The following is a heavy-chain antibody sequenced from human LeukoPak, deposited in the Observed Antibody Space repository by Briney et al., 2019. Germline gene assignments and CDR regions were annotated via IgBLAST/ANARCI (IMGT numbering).Heavy chain of an antibody. CDR2: INTYNGNT. D-gene: IGHD1-26*01. CDR1: GYTFTGYY. V-gene: IGHV1-18*04. Sequence: ASVKVSCKASGYTFTGYYMHWMRQAPGQGLEWMGWINTYNGNTNYAQKLQGSVTITTDTSTSTAYMELRSLRSDDTAVFYCARDLVDGVGAPGAYWGQGALVTVSS. J-gene: IGHJ4*02. CDR3: ARDLVDGVGAPGAY.